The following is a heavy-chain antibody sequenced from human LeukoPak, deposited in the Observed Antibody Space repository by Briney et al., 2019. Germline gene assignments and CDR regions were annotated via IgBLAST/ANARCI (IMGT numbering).Heavy chain of an antibody. CDR3: AGDRLIAVAGPSNAFDI. Sequence: GGSLRLSCAASGFTFSSYGMHWVRQAPGKELEWVAVIWYDGSNKYYADSVKGRFTISRDNSKNTLYLQMNSLRAEDTAVYYCAGDRLIAVAGPSNAFDIWGQGTMVTVSS. J-gene: IGHJ3*02. CDR2: IWYDGSNK. V-gene: IGHV3-33*01. D-gene: IGHD6-19*01. CDR1: GFTFSSYG.